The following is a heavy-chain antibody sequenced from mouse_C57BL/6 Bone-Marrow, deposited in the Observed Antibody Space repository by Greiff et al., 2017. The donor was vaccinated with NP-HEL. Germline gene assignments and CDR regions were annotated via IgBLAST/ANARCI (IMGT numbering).Heavy chain of an antibody. CDR2: INPYNGGT. D-gene: IGHD1-1*01. Sequence: VQLQQSGPVLVKPGASVKMSCKASGYTFTDYYMNWVKQSHGKSLEWIGVINPYNGGTSYNQKFKGKATLTVDKSSSTAYMELNSLTSEDSAVYYCARSGDGSSYVGFAYWGQGTLVTVSA. J-gene: IGHJ3*01. CDR3: ARSGDGSSYVGFAY. CDR1: GYTFTDYY. V-gene: IGHV1-19*01.